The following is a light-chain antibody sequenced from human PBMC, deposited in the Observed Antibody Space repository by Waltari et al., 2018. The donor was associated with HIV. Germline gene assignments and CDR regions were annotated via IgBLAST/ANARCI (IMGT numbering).Light chain of an antibody. J-gene: IGKJ4*01. V-gene: IGKV1-12*01. CDR3: QQANSIPLS. CDR1: QGIAGW. Sequence: DILMTQSPSSVSASVGDRVTITCRASQGIAGWLAWYQQKPGKAPKLLIYAASSLASGVPSRFSGSGSGTDFSLTISSLQPEDCAAYYCQQANSIPLSFGGGTKVEIK. CDR2: AAS.